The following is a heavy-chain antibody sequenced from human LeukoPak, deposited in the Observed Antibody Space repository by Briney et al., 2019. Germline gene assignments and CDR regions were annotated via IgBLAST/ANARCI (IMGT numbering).Heavy chain of an antibody. V-gene: IGHV3-30*02. CDR3: AKEDIAVAGIHYYYYMDV. CDR1: GFTFSSYG. CDR2: IRYDGSNK. D-gene: IGHD6-19*01. Sequence: GGSLRLSCAASGFTFSSYGMHWVRQAPGKGLEWVAFIRYDGSNKYYADSVKGRFTISRDNSKNTLYLQMNSLRAEDTAVYYCAKEDIAVAGIHYYYYMDVWGKGTTVTISS. J-gene: IGHJ6*03.